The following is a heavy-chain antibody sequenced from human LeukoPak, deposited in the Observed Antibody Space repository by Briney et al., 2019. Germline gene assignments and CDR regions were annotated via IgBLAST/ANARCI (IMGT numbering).Heavy chain of an antibody. V-gene: IGHV3-23*01. J-gene: IGHJ3*02. D-gene: IGHD3-9*01. CDR3: AKKDDILTAFVDI. CDR1: GFTFSSYA. Sequence: GGSLRLSRAASGFTFSSYAMSWVRQAPGKGLEWVSAISGSGGSTYYADSVKGRFTISRDNSKNTLYLQMNSLRAEDTAVYCCAKKDDILTAFVDIWGQGTMVTVSS. CDR2: ISGSGGST.